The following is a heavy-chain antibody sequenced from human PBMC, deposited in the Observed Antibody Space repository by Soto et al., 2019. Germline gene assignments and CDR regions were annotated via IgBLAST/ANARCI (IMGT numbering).Heavy chain of an antibody. CDR2: ISAYNGNT. V-gene: IGHV1-18*01. CDR1: GYTFTSYS. Sequence: GASVKVSCKASGYTFTSYSISWVRQAPGQGLEWMGWISAYNGNTNYAQKLQGRVTMTTDTSTSTAYMELRSLRSDDTAVYYCARGPVAVADGDAFDIWGQGTMVTVSS. CDR3: ARGPVAVADGDAFDI. J-gene: IGHJ3*02. D-gene: IGHD6-19*01.